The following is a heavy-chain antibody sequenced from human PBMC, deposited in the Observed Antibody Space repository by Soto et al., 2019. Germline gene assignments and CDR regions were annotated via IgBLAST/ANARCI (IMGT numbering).Heavy chain of an antibody. CDR2: ISYDGSNK. V-gene: IGHV3-30*03. CDR3: APWFGAFDY. D-gene: IGHD3-10*01. J-gene: IGHJ4*02. Sequence: QVQLVESGGGVVQPGRSLRLSCAASGFTFSSYGMHWVRQAPGKGLEWVAVISYDGSNKYYADSVKGRFTISRDNSKNKLYLQMNTLRDEDTAVYYCAPWFGAFDYWGQGTLVTVSS. CDR1: GFTFSSYG.